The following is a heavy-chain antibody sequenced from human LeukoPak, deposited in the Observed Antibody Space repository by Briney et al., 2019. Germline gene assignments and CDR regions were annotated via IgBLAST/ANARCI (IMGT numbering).Heavy chain of an antibody. V-gene: IGHV3-43*01. CDR2: AGWAGGTT. CDR1: GFNSYRYT. D-gene: IGHD3-10*02. CDR3: AKELDTMFFDY. J-gene: IGHJ4*02. Sequence: GGSLRLSCATSGFNSYRYTIHWVRHAPGKGLEWVSLAGWAGGTTFYSDSVRGRFTISRDSGRKSVYLQMNSLTTDDTAFYFCAKELDTMFFDYWGQGALVTVSS.